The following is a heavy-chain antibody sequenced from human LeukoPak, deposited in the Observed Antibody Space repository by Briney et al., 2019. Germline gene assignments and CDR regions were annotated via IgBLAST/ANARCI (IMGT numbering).Heavy chain of an antibody. CDR2: ISAYNGNT. Sequence: ASVKVSCKASGYTFTSYGISWVRQAPGQGLEWMGWISAYNGNTNYAQKLQGRVTMTTDTSTSTAYMELSSLRSEDTAVYYCARGSSGWYGQRGYDYWGQGTLVTVSS. V-gene: IGHV1-18*01. CDR1: GYTFTSYG. CDR3: ARGSSGWYGQRGYDY. J-gene: IGHJ4*02. D-gene: IGHD6-19*01.